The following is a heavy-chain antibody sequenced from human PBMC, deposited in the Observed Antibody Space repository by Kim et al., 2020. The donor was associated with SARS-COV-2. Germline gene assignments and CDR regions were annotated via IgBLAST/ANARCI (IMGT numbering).Heavy chain of an antibody. CDR3: ALSPRRSYDRSGYYYYWYFDL. D-gene: IGHD3-22*01. Sequence: SETLSLTCTVSGGSISSYYWSWIRQPPGKGLEWIGYIYYSGSTNYNPSLKSRVTISVDTSKNQFSLKLSSVTAADTAVYYCALSPRRSYDRSGYYYYWYFDLWGRGTLVTVSS. CDR1: GGSISSYY. J-gene: IGHJ2*01. V-gene: IGHV4-59*13. CDR2: IYYSGST.